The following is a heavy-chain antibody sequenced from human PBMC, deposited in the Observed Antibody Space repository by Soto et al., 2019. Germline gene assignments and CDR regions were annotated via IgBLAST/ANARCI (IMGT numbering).Heavy chain of an antibody. CDR3: ARGMGRYFDL. CDR2: LSASGRT. CDR1: GDSIGNFY. D-gene: IGHD2-8*01. J-gene: IGHJ2*01. Sequence: SETLSLTCAISGDSIGNFYWSWIRQPAGKGLESLGRLSASGRTNYSPSLQSRVTMSLDRSKNRFSLRLTSVSAADTAVYFCARGMGRYFDLWGRGTLVTVSS. V-gene: IGHV4-4*07.